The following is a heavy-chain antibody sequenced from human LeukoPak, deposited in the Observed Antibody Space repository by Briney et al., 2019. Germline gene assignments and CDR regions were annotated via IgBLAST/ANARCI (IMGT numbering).Heavy chain of an antibody. Sequence: GGSLRLSCAASGFTFSSYSMNWVRQAPGKGLEWVSYISSSSSTIYYADSVKGRFTISRDNAKNSLYLQMNSLRAEDTAVYYCARVSGGMLVEAFDIWGQGTMVTVSS. V-gene: IGHV3-48*01. D-gene: IGHD2-8*01. CDR1: GFTFSSYS. J-gene: IGHJ3*02. CDR2: ISSSSSTI. CDR3: ARVSGGMLVEAFDI.